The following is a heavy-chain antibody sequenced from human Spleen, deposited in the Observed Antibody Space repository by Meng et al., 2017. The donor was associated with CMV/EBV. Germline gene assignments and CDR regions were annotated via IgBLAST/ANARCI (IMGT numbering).Heavy chain of an antibody. J-gene: IGHJ4*02. D-gene: IGHD3-10*01. Sequence: VQMVESGGGVVQPGRSLRLSCAASGFTFSDYYMSWIRQAPGKGLEWVSYISSSGSTIYYADSVKGRFTVSRDNAKKLLYLQMNSLRAEDTAVYYCARDRYYGSGTYYYWGQGTLVTVSS. CDR3: ARDRYYGSGTYYY. CDR1: GFTFSDYY. CDR2: ISSSGSTI. V-gene: IGHV3-11*01.